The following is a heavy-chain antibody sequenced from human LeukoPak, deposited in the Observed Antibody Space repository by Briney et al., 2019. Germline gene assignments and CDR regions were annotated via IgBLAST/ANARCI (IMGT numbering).Heavy chain of an antibody. D-gene: IGHD5-24*01. CDR1: GGSISSSSDY. CDR3: ARGQWLNYYYYMDV. V-gene: IGHV4-39*01. Sequence: SETLSLTCTVSGGSISSSSDYWGWIRQAPGKGLEWIATIYYSGTAYYNPSLKSRVTISVDTSKNQFSLKLTSVTAADTALYYCARGQWLNYYYYMDVWGKGTTVTVSS. J-gene: IGHJ6*03. CDR2: IYYSGTA.